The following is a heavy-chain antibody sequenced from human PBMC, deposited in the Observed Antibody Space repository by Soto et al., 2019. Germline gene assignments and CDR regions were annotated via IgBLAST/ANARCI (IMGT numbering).Heavy chain of an antibody. D-gene: IGHD2-15*01. V-gene: IGHV1-2*02. J-gene: IGHJ4*02. Sequence: ASVKVSCKASGYTFTGHYLHWVRQAPGQGLEWMGWINPNSGDTNYAQKFHGRVTMSRDTSISTAYLELSSLRSDDTAVYYCARLNNGGNPLDYWGQRALVTVSS. CDR2: INPNSGDT. CDR3: ARLNNGGNPLDY. CDR1: GYTFTGHY.